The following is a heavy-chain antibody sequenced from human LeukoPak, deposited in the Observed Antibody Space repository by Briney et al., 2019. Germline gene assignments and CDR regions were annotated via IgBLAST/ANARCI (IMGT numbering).Heavy chain of an antibody. D-gene: IGHD5-18*01. CDR1: GGSISHYY. Sequence: SETLSLTCTVSGGSISHYYWSWIRQPPGKGLEWIGYIHYSGSTNYNPSLKSRVTISVDTSKNQFSLKLTSVTAADSAVYYCARGGYSYASFFDYWGQGTLVTVSS. CDR3: ARGGYSYASFFDY. CDR2: IHYSGST. J-gene: IGHJ4*02. V-gene: IGHV4-59*01.